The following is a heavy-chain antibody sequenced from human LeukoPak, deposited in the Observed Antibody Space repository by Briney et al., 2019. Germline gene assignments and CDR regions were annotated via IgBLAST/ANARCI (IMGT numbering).Heavy chain of an antibody. CDR3: ARSMMIVVVMPNY. V-gene: IGHV1-2*02. J-gene: IGHJ4*02. Sequence: ASVKLSCKSSGYTFTGYYMHWVRQAPGQGLEWMGRINPNSGGTNYAQKFQGRVTMTRDTSISTAYMELSRLRSDDTAVYYCARSMMIVVVMPNYWGQGTLVTVSS. D-gene: IGHD3-22*01. CDR2: INPNSGGT. CDR1: GYTFTGYY.